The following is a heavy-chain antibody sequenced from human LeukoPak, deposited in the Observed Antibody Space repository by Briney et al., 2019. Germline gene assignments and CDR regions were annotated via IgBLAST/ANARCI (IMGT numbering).Heavy chain of an antibody. CDR1: GYIFTTYG. J-gene: IGHJ3*02. Sequence: ASVKVSCKASGYIFTTYGISWVRQAPGQGLEWMGWISGYNDDTNYAQKLQGRVTMTTDTSTSTAYMELRSLTSDDTAVYYCARDHGFSGGSYFDTFGIWGRGTMVTVSS. D-gene: IGHD1-26*01. CDR2: ISGYNDDT. V-gene: IGHV1-18*01. CDR3: ARDHGFSGGSYFDTFGI.